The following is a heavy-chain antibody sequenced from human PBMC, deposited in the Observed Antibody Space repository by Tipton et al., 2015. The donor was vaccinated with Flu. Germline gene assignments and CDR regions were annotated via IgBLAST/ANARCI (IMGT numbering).Heavy chain of an antibody. D-gene: IGHD4-11*01. CDR3: ARRDHSNYVSEPKNWFDP. CDR1: GDSIGSPYY. J-gene: IGHJ5*02. V-gene: IGHV4-38-2*01. CDR2: IHKTGST. Sequence: TLSLTCSVSGDSIGSPYYWGWIRQPPGKGLEWIGNIHKTGSTYYNPSLTSRVTISVDTSKNQFSLRLTSVTAADTAVYYCARRDHSNYVSEPKNWFDPWGQGTLVTVSS.